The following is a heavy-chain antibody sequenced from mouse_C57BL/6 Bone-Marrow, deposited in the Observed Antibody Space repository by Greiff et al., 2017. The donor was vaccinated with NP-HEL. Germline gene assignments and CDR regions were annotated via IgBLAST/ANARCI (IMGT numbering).Heavy chain of an antibody. Sequence: QVQLQQPGAELVRPGSSVKLSCKASGYTFTSYWMDWVKQRPGQGLEWIGNIYPSDSETNYNQKFKDKATFTVDKSSSTAYMQLSSLTSEDSAVYYCARGLGWPDYWGQGTTLTVSS. J-gene: IGHJ2*01. V-gene: IGHV1-61*01. CDR3: ARGLGWPDY. CDR2: IYPSDSET. CDR1: GYTFTSYW. D-gene: IGHD4-1*01.